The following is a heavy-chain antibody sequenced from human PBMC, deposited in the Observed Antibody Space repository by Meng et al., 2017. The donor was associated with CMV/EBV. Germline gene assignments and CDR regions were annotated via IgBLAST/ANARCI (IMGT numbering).Heavy chain of an antibody. V-gene: IGHV2-70*20. J-gene: IGHJ6*02. Sequence: SGPTLVKPTQTLTLTCTFSGFSRSTSGMGVSWVRQPPGKALEWLALIDWDDDKYYSTSLKTRLTISKDTSKNQVVLTMTNMDPVDTATYYCARIHSNYGPYGMDVWGQGTTVTVSS. CDR1: GFSRSTSGMG. CDR3: ARIHSNYGPYGMDV. D-gene: IGHD4-11*01. CDR2: IDWDDDK.